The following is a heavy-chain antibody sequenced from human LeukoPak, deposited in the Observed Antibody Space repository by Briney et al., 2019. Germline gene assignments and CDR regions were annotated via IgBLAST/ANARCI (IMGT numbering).Heavy chain of an antibody. V-gene: IGHV3-23*01. D-gene: IGHD4-11*01. CDR3: AKDDYSNYGDPNCFDP. J-gene: IGHJ5*02. CDR1: GFTFSSYA. CDR2: ISGSGGST. Sequence: PGGSLRLSCAASGFTFSSYAMSWVRQAPGKGVEWVSAISGSGGSTYYADSVKGRFTISRDNSKNTLYLQMNSLRAEDTAVYYCAKDDYSNYGDPNCFDPWGQGTLVTVSS.